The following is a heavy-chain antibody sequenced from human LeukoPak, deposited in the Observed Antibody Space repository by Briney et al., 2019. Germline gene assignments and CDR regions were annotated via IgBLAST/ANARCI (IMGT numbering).Heavy chain of an antibody. V-gene: IGHV1-8*01. D-gene: IGHD3-9*01. CDR2: MNPNSGNT. CDR1: GYTFTSYD. J-gene: IGHJ4*02. Sequence: ASVKVSCMASGYTFTSYDINWVRQATGQGLEWMGWMNPNSGNTGYAQKFQGRVTMTRNTSISTAYMELSSLRSEDTAVYYCARGIRYFDWLLYYWGQGTLVTVSS. CDR3: ARGIRYFDWLLYY.